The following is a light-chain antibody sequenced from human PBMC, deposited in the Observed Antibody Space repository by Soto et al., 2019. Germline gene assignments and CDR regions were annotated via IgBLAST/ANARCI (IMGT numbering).Light chain of an antibody. CDR2: LNN. Sequence: QSVLTQPPSASGAPGQRVTISCSGRSSNIGRNTVNWYQQLPGTAPKLLIYLNNQRPSGVPDRFSGSKSGTSASLAISGLQSEDEADYYCATWDDSLNAAVFGGGTQLTVL. V-gene: IGLV1-44*01. CDR1: SSNIGRNT. CDR3: ATWDDSLNAAV. J-gene: IGLJ7*01.